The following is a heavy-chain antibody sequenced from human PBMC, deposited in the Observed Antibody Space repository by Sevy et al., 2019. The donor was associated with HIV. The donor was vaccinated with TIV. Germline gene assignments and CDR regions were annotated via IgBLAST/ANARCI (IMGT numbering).Heavy chain of an antibody. J-gene: IGHJ5*02. D-gene: IGHD3-22*01. V-gene: IGHV3-7*01. CDR2: IKQDGSEK. CDR3: ARVRYYDQFNWFYP. Sequence: GGSLRLYCAASGFTFSSYWMSWVRQAPGKGLEWVANIKQDGSEKYYVDSVKGRFTISRDNAKNSLYLQMNSLRAEDTAVYYCARVRYYDQFNWFYPWGQGTLVTVSS. CDR1: GFTFSSYW.